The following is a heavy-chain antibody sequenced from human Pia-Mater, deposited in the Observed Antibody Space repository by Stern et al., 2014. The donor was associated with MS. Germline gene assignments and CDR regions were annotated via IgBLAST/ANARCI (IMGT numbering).Heavy chain of an antibody. CDR3: AAYYDSSGYLHWFDP. D-gene: IGHD3-22*01. CDR2: IFYSGTP. V-gene: IGHV4-39*01. Sequence: QLQLQESGPGLVKPSETLSLTCTVSGDSISSSSYYWGWIRQPPGKGLEWIGNIFYSGTPSSTPSLKRRVTIPVDTSKNQFSLRLSSVTAADTAVYYCAAYYDSSGYLHWFDPWGQGTLVTVSS. CDR1: GDSISSSSYY. J-gene: IGHJ5*02.